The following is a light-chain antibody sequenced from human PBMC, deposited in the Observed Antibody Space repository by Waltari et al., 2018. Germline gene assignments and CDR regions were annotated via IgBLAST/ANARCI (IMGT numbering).Light chain of an antibody. CDR1: QSATRAS. CDR3: KHYRRLPVA. V-gene: IGKV3-20*01. CDR2: GAC. J-gene: IGKJ1*01. Sequence: EIVLTQSPGTLSLSPWESATLSCRTSQSATRASAWYQQKPGQAPRLLIYGACNRPTCMPDRCSGRGSGTDFSLTISSREAEDFAVYYCKHYRRLPVAFGQGTKVEVK.